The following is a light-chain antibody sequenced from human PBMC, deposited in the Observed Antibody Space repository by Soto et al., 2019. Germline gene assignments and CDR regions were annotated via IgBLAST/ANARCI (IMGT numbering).Light chain of an antibody. V-gene: IGKV3-20*01. J-gene: IGKJ1*01. Sequence: EIVLTQSPGTLSVSPGERATLSCRASQTISSNYLAWYQQKPGQAPSLLIYGTSSRATGIPDRFSGSGSGTDFTLTISRLEPEDSEIYYCQQYSSWTFGQGTKVEIK. CDR2: GTS. CDR3: QQYSSWT. CDR1: QTISSNY.